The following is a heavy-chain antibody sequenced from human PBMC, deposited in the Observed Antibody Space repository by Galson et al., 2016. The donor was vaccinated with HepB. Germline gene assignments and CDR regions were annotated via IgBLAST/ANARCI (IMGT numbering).Heavy chain of an antibody. CDR2: IDPTDSYT. D-gene: IGHD3-3*02. J-gene: IGHJ3*02. CDR3: ARIRIELPAEDDAFDI. CDR1: GYSFRNYW. Sequence: QSGAEVKKPGESLRISCKGSGYSFRNYWIHWMRQLPGKGLEWMGKIDPTDSYTNYSPSFQGHVTISLDESTSIAYLQWSSLKASDTAKYYCARIRIELPAEDDAFDIWGQGTMVTVSS. V-gene: IGHV5-10-1*01.